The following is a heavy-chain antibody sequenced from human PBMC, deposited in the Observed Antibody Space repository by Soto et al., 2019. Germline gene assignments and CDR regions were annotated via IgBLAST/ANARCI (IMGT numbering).Heavy chain of an antibody. CDR3: ARETVPPWFDP. D-gene: IGHD2-2*01. CDR2: ISGSGSTI. V-gene: IGHV3-11*01. J-gene: IGHJ5*02. Sequence: QVPLVESGGGLVKPGGSLRLSCAASTFTFSDYYMSWIRQAPGKGLEWVSYISGSGSTIYYAVSVKGRFTISRDNAKNSLYLQMNSLRAEDTAVDYCARETVPPWFDPWGQGTLVTVSS. CDR1: TFTFSDYY.